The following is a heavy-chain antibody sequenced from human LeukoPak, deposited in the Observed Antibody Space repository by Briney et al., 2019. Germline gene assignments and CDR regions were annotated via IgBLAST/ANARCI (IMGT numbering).Heavy chain of an antibody. CDR3: ARGIYGVYYFDY. CDR2: INHSGAT. Sequence: KASETLSLTCAVYVGSLNGYYWIWIRQPAGKGLECIGEINHSGATNYNPSLKSRVIIAVDTSKNQFSLRLSSVTAADTAMYYCARGIYGVYYFDYWGQGALVTVSS. D-gene: IGHD4-17*01. CDR1: VGSLNGYY. V-gene: IGHV4-34*01. J-gene: IGHJ4*02.